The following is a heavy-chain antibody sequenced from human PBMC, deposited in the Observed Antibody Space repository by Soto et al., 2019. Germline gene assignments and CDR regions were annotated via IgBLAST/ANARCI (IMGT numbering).Heavy chain of an antibody. J-gene: IGHJ4*02. CDR3: ARGSGLTYFDY. Sequence: ASVKASCKASGYTFTSYAMHWVRQAPGQRLEWMGWINAGNGNTKYSQKFQGRVTITRDTSASTAYMELSSLRSEDTVVYYCARGSGLTYFDYWGKGPLVTVS. CDR2: INAGNGNT. D-gene: IGHD3-10*01. V-gene: IGHV1-3*01. CDR1: GYTFTSYA.